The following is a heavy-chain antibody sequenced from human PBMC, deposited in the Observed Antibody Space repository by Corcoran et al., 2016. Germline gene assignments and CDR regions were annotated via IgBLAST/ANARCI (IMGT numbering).Heavy chain of an antibody. Sequence: QLQLQESGPGLVKPSETLSLTCTVSGGSISSSSYYWGWIRQPPGKGLEWIGSIYYSGSTYYNPALKSRVTISVDTSKNQFSLKLSSVTAADTAGYYGASGYCSSTSCYTFGYYYYGMDVWGQGTTVTVSS. D-gene: IGHD2-2*02. CDR1: GGSISSSSYY. CDR2: IYYSGST. CDR3: ASGYCSSTSCYTFGYYYYGMDV. J-gene: IGHJ6*02. V-gene: IGHV4-39*07.